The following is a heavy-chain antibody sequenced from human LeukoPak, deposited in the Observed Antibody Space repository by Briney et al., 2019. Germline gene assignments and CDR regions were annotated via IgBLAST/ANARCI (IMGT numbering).Heavy chain of an antibody. J-gene: IGHJ5*02. V-gene: IGHV3-23*01. Sequence: GGSLRLSSAASGFTFTLIAMNWVRQTPGKGLGWGSSINCSPGSTFHADSLNGRSTISRDNPENTLYLQMNSLRAEDTSVYYSARDRGPCVGIANNWLDPWGQGTLVTVSS. CDR3: ARDRGPCVGIANNWLDP. D-gene: IGHD1-26*01. CDR1: GFTFTLIA. CDR2: INCSPGST.